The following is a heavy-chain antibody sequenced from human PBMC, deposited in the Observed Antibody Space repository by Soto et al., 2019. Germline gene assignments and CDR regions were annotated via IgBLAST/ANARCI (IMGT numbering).Heavy chain of an antibody. CDR1: GFAISSYS. D-gene: IGHD2-21*01. CDR3: TRGRSVIANDDFEY. V-gene: IGHV3-30-3*01. Sequence: QVQLVESGGGVVQPGTSLRLSRAASGFAISSYSMHWVRQAPGKGLEWVAAMSFDGNSKYFADSVKGRFMISRDTSKNTWSLEMESLGAEDSALYHCTRGRSVIANDDFEYWGQGTQVTVSS. J-gene: IGHJ4*02. CDR2: MSFDGNSK.